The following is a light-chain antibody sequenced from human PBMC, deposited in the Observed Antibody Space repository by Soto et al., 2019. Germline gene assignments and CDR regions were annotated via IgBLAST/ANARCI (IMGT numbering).Light chain of an antibody. CDR2: EVT. V-gene: IGLV2-8*01. Sequence: QSVLTQPPSASGSPGQSVTISCTGTSSDVGGYNYVSWYQQHPGKAPRLMIYEVTKRPSGVPDRFSGSKSGNTASLTVSGLQTEDEADYYCSSYAGSNHVLFGGGTQLTVL. CDR1: SSDVGGYNY. CDR3: SSYAGSNHVL. J-gene: IGLJ7*01.